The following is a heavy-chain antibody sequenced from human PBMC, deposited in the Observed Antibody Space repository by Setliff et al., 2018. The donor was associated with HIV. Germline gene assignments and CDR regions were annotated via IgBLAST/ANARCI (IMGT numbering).Heavy chain of an antibody. CDR1: GFSIDDYA. D-gene: IGHD4-17*01. V-gene: IGHV3-49*03. CDR3: TRDGGGDYGVYASDY. Sequence: GGSLRLSCTASGFSIDDYAMNWFRQAPGRGLEWVGLVRGIAYGGTTEYAASVRGRFTISRDDSKNIAYLQMNSLKTEDTAVYFCTRDGGGDYGVYASDYWGQGTLVTVSS. J-gene: IGHJ4*02. CDR2: VRGIAYGGTT.